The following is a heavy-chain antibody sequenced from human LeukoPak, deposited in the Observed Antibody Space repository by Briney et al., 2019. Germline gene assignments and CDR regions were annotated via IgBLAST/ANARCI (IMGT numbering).Heavy chain of an antibody. CDR1: GYTFTNYG. D-gene: IGHD4/OR15-4a*01. CDR2: ISAYNGNT. V-gene: IGHV1-18*01. J-gene: IGHJ4*02. CDR3: ARDLVPTGGGPGSSDY. Sequence: GASVKVSCKASGYTFTNYGISWVRQAPGQGLEWMGWISAYNGNTNYAENLQGTVTMTTDKSTGTAYMELRSLRSDDTAVYYCARDLVPTGGGPGSSDYWGQGTLVTVSS.